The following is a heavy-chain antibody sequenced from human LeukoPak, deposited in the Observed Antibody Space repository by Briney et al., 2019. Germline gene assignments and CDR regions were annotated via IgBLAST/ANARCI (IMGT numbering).Heavy chain of an antibody. CDR2: IYYSGST. D-gene: IGHD2-2*01. J-gene: IGHJ4*02. Sequence: SETLSLTCTVSGGSISSSSYYWGWIRQPPGKGLEWIVSIYYSGSTYYNPSHKSRITISVDTSKNQFSLKLSSVTAADTAVYYCARHYSIVVVPAAIFDYWGQGTLVTVSS. CDR3: ARHYSIVVVPAAIFDY. V-gene: IGHV4-39*01. CDR1: GGSISSSSYY.